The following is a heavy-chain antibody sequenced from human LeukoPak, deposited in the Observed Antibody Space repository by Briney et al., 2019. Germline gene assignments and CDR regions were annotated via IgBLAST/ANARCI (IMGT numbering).Heavy chain of an antibody. J-gene: IGHJ4*02. CDR3: AKDGSGCFDY. Sequence: PGGSLRLSCAASGFTFSSYGVHWVRQAPGKGLEWVAVISYDGSNKYYADSVKGRFTISRDNSKNTLYLQMNSLRAEDTAVYYCAKDGSGCFDYWGQGTLVTVSS. CDR1: GFTFSSYG. V-gene: IGHV3-30*18. CDR2: ISYDGSNK. D-gene: IGHD6-19*01.